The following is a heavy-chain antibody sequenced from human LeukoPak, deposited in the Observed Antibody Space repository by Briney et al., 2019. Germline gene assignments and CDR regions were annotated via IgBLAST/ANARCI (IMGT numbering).Heavy chain of an antibody. V-gene: IGHV4-34*01. D-gene: IGHD2-2*01. CDR3: ARDADPANWFDP. CDR1: GGSFSGYC. Sequence: SETLSLTCAVYGGSFSGYCWSWIRQPPGKGLEWIGEINHSGSTNYNPSLKSRVTISVDTSKNQFSLKLSSVTAADTAVYYCARDADPANWFDPWGQGTLVTVSS. J-gene: IGHJ5*02. CDR2: INHSGST.